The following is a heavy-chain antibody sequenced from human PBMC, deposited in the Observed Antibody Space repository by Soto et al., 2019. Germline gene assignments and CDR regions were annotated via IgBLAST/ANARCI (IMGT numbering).Heavy chain of an antibody. V-gene: IGHV4-30-4*01. CDR1: GGSISSGDYY. D-gene: IGHD2-21*02. CDR2: IYYSGST. J-gene: IGHJ6*02. CDR3: ARDIVVVTATDYYYYGMDV. Sequence: RSLTCTVSGGSISSGDYYWSWIRQPPGKGLEWIGYIYYSGSTYYNPSLKSRVTISVDTSKNQFSLKLSSVTAADTAVYYCARDIVVVTATDYYYYGMDVWGQGTTVTVSS.